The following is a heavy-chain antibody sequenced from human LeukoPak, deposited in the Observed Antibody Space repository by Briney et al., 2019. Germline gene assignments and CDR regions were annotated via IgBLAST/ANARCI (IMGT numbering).Heavy chain of an antibody. CDR3: AREYSSSWYKNSAFDI. D-gene: IGHD6-13*01. J-gene: IGHJ3*02. CDR1: GGSISSYY. Sequence: SETLSLTCTVSGGSISSYYWSWIRQPAGKGLEWIGGKYTSGSTDYNPSLKSRVTMSVDTSKNQFSLKLSSVTAADTAVYYCAREYSSSWYKNSAFDIWGQGTMVTVSS. CDR2: KYTSGST. V-gene: IGHV4-4*07.